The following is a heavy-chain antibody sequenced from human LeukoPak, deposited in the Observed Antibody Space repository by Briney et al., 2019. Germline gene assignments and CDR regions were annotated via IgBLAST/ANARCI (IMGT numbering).Heavy chain of an antibody. J-gene: IGHJ6*03. V-gene: IGHV4-4*07. CDR2: IHTSGST. Sequence: SETLSLTCTVSGGSISSYYWSWIRQPAGKGLEWIGRIHTSGSTNYNASLKSRLTMSVDTPKNQFSLKLSSVTAADTAVYYCARRDIYCSGGSCDSNYYYMDVWGKGTTVTVSS. CDR3: ARRDIYCSGGSCDSNYYYMDV. D-gene: IGHD2-15*01. CDR1: GGSISSYY.